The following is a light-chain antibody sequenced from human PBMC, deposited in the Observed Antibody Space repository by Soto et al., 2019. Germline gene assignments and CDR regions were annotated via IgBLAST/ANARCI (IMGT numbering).Light chain of an antibody. J-gene: IGKJ2*01. CDR2: KAS. V-gene: IGKV1-5*03. CDR1: QSISSW. CDR3: QQYNSYKYT. Sequence: DIPMTQSPSTLSASVGDRVTLTCRASQSISSWLAWYQQKPGKAPKLLIYKASSLESGVPSRFSGSGSGTEFTLTISSLQPDDFATYYCQQYNSYKYTFGQGTKPEIK.